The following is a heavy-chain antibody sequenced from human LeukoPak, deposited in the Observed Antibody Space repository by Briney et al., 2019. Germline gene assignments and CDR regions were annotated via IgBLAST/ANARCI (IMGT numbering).Heavy chain of an antibody. CDR3: ARDYGSGSYRFDY. D-gene: IGHD3-16*02. CDR1: GYIFSKYG. V-gene: IGHV1-18*01. Sequence: ASVKVSCRTSGYIFSKYGITWVRQAPGQGLEWMGWVSAFSGNTNYAQRLQGRVTMTTDTSTSTAYMELRSLRSDDTAVYYCARDYGSGSYRFDYWGQGTLVTVSS. J-gene: IGHJ4*02. CDR2: VSAFSGNT.